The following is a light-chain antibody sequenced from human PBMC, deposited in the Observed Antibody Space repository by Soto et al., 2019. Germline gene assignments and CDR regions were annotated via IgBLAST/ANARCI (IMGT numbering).Light chain of an antibody. CDR2: GNS. CDR3: QSYDSSLSGYV. J-gene: IGLJ1*01. Sequence: QSVLTQPPSVSGAPGQRVTISCTGSSSNIGAGYDVHWYQQLPGTAPKLLIYGNSNRPSRVPDRFSGSKSGTSASLAITGLKAEDEADYYCQSYDSSLSGYVFGTGTKVTVL. CDR1: SSNIGAGYD. V-gene: IGLV1-40*01.